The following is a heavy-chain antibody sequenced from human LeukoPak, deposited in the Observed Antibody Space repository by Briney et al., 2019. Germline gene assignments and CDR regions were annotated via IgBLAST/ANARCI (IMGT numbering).Heavy chain of an antibody. Sequence: GGSLRLSCAASGFTFSTYWMHWVRQAPGKGLVWVSRINSDGSSTSYADSVKGRFTISRDNSKNTLYLQMNSLRAEDTAVYYCARSYTTGYSSGWYTFDYWGQGTLVTVSS. V-gene: IGHV3-74*01. D-gene: IGHD6-19*01. J-gene: IGHJ4*02. CDR2: INSDGSST. CDR1: GFTFSTYW. CDR3: ARSYTTGYSSGWYTFDY.